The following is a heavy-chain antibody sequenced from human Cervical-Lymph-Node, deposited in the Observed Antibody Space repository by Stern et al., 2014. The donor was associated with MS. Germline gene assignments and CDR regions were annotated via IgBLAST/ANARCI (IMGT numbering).Heavy chain of an antibody. CDR1: GFTFSTYW. D-gene: IGHD2-15*01. V-gene: IGHV3-74*01. J-gene: IGHJ6*02. CDR3: ARSSGASGDAMDV. Sequence: EVQLVESGGGLLQPGGSLRLSCGASGFTFSTYWMHWVRQGPGKGLVWVSRINSGGSSTSYTDSVRGRFTISRDNAKNTVYLQMTSLRAEDTAVYYCARSSGASGDAMDVWGQGTTVTVSS. CDR2: INSGGSST.